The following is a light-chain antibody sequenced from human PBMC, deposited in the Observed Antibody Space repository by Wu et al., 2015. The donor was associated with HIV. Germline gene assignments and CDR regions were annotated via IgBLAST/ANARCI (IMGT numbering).Light chain of an antibody. Sequence: EIVMTQSPATLSVSLGERATLSCRASQSVGNNLAWYQQKPGQAPRLIIYDASHRATGIPARFSGSGSGTDFTLTISSLESEDFAVYYCQQRSNWPTFGQGTKVEIK. CDR2: DAS. CDR1: QSVGNN. CDR3: QQRSNWPT. V-gene: IGKV3-11*01. J-gene: IGKJ1*01.